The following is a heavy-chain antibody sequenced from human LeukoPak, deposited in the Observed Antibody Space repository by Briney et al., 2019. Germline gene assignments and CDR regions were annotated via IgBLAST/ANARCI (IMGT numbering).Heavy chain of an antibody. CDR2: IWYDGSNK. CDR1: GFTFSSYG. Sequence: GRSLRLSCAASGFTFSSYGMHWVRQAPGKGLEWVAVIWYDGSNKYYADSVKGRFTISRDNSKNTLYLQMNSLRAEGTAVYYCAKSGSYYYYYGMDVWGQGTTVTVSS. CDR3: AKSGSYYYYYGMDV. D-gene: IGHD1-26*01. J-gene: IGHJ6*02. V-gene: IGHV3-33*06.